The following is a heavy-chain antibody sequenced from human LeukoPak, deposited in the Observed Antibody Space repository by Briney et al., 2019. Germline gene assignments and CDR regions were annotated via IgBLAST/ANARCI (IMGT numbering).Heavy chain of an antibody. CDR2: IYYSGRT. CDR1: GGSISGHY. Sequence: SETLSLTCTVSGGSISGHYWGWIRQPPGKGLEWIGYIYYSGRTDYKPSLKSRLTLSVDTSRSRFSLKLRPVSAADTAVYYCVRENYFDKWGQGTLVTVSS. CDR3: VRENYFDK. J-gene: IGHJ4*02. V-gene: IGHV4-59*11.